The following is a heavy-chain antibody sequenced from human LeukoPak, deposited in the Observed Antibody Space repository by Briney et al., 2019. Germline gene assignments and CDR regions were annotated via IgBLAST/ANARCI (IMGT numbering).Heavy chain of an antibody. Sequence: ASVKVSCKASGYTFTGYYMHWVRQAPGQGLEWMGWINPNSGGTNYAQKFQGRVTMTRDTSISTAYMELSRLRSDDTAVYYCARGTQTYYDILTGYARHWGQGTLVTVSS. V-gene: IGHV1-2*02. J-gene: IGHJ4*02. D-gene: IGHD3-9*01. CDR3: ARGTQTYYDILTGYARH. CDR1: GYTFTGYY. CDR2: INPNSGGT.